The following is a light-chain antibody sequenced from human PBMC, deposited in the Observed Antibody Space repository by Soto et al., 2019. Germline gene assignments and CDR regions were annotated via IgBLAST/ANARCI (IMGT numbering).Light chain of an antibody. V-gene: IGKV3-11*01. J-gene: IGKJ2*01. Sequence: IVLTQSPASLSLSPGERATLSCRASLSVYTSLAWFQQKPGQAPRLLIYDAFNRATGIPARFSGSGSGPDVTLTISSLEPEDFAVYYCQQRSNWYTFGQGTKLEIK. CDR2: DAF. CDR1: LSVYTS. CDR3: QQRSNWYT.